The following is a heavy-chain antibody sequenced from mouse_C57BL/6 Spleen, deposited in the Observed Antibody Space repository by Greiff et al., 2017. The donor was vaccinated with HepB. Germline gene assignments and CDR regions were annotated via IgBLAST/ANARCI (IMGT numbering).Heavy chain of an antibody. V-gene: IGHV1-61*01. CDR1: GYTFTSYW. J-gene: IGHJ4*01. CDR2: IYPSDSET. Sequence: QVQLQQPGAELVRPGSSVKLSCKASGYTFTSYWMDRVNQRPGQGLEWIGNIYPSDSETHYNQTFMDTATLTVDISSSTAYMQLSSLTSEDAALYSCARAYGSSYKAMEYWGQGTSVTGSS. CDR3: ARAYGSSYKAMEY. D-gene: IGHD1-1*01.